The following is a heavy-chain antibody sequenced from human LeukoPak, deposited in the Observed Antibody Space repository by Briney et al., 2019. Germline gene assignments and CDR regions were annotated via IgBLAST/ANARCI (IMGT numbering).Heavy chain of an antibody. CDR2: IVVGSGNT. CDR1: GSAFSTSA. J-gene: IGHJ4*02. D-gene: IGHD2-21*01. Sequence: ASVKVSCKASGSAFSTSALQWVRQARGQRLEWIGWIVVGSGNTDYAQKFQGRVTITADKSTSTAYMELSSLRSEDTAVYYCARDRTDCGGDCSDWGQGTLVTVSS. V-gene: IGHV1-58*01. CDR3: ARDRTDCGGDCSD.